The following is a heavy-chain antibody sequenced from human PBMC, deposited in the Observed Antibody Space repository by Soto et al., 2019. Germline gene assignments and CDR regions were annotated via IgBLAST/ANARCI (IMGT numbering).Heavy chain of an antibody. CDR3: ARSYNYGSYWYFDL. CDR1: GYTFSDYG. V-gene: IGHV1-18*04. Sequence: ASVKVSCKASGYTFSDYGITWVRQAPGQGLEWMGWISISSGNTHFEESLQGRVTMTSDKTSIAYMELWRLRSDDSAMYYCARSYNYGSYWYFDLWGRGTLVTVSS. D-gene: IGHD3-10*01. CDR2: ISISSGNT. J-gene: IGHJ2*01.